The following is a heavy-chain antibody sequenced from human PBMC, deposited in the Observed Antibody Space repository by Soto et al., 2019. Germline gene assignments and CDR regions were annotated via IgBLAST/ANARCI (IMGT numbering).Heavy chain of an antibody. CDR1: GCSFSSGDYY. V-gene: IGHV4-61*08. J-gene: IGHJ5*02. CDR3: ARSPVDTSRNYWFDP. D-gene: IGHD5-18*01. CDR2: IYYSGST. Sequence: SETLSLTCTVSGCSFSSGDYYWSWIRQPPGKGLEWIVNIYYSGSTNYNPSLKSRATSSVDTSKNQFSLKVSSATAADTAVYDCARSPVDTSRNYWFDPWGQGTLVTVSS.